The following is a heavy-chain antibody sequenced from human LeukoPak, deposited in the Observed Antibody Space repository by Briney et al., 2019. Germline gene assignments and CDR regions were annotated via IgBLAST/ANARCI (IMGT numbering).Heavy chain of an antibody. D-gene: IGHD1-26*01. CDR2: TYYRSKWYH. V-gene: IGHV6-1*01. J-gene: IGHJ4*02. CDR1: GDSVSSTSAA. CDR3: ARGDLVGATTGFDY. Sequence: SQTLSLTCAISGDSVSSTSAAWNWIRQSPSRGLEWLGRTYYRSKWYHDCADSVKSRISINPDTSKNQSSLQLNSVTPEYTAVYFCARGDLVGATTGFDYWGQGTLVTVSS.